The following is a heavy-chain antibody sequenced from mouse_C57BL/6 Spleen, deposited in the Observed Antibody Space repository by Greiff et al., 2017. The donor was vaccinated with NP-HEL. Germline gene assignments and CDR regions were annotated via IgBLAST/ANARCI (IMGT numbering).Heavy chain of an antibody. V-gene: IGHV1-61*01. CDR2: IYPSDSET. Sequence: QVQLQQPGAELVRPGSSVKLSCKASGYTFTSYWMDWVKQRPGQGLEWIGNIYPSDSETHYNQKFKDKATLTVDKSSSTAYMQLSSLTSEDSAVYYCARGGLTGTGFAYWGQGTLVTVSA. D-gene: IGHD4-1*01. CDR3: ARGGLTGTGFAY. CDR1: GYTFTSYW. J-gene: IGHJ3*01.